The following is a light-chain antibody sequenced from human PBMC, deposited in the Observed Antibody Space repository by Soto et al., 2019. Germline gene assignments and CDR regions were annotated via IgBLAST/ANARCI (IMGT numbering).Light chain of an antibody. J-gene: IGKJ4*01. V-gene: IGKV3-11*01. Sequence: EVVLTQSPDTLSLSPGGSATLSCRASQSVSSDLAWYQQRPGQALRLLIYDVSKRATGSPVRFSGSGSSTDFTLNITSLEPEDFAIYFCHQRSNWPLTFGGGTKLEIK. CDR1: QSVSSD. CDR2: DVS. CDR3: HQRSNWPLT.